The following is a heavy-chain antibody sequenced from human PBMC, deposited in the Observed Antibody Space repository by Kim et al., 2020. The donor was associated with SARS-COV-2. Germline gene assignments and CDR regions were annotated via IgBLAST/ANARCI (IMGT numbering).Heavy chain of an antibody. CDR3: AKEVGDILTGYWYGMDV. CDR1: GFTFSSYA. Sequence: GGSLRLSCAASGFTFSSYAMSWVRQAPGKGLEWVSAISGSGGSTYYADSVKGRFTISRDNSKNTLYLQMNSLRAEDTAVYYCAKEVGDILTGYWYGMDVWGQGTTVTVSS. CDR2: ISGSGGST. J-gene: IGHJ6*02. D-gene: IGHD3-9*01. V-gene: IGHV3-23*01.